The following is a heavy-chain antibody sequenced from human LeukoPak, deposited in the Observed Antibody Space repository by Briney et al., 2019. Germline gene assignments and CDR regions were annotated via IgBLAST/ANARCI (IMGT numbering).Heavy chain of an antibody. J-gene: IGHJ4*02. CDR1: GFTFSPYP. V-gene: IGHV3-30*03. CDR2: TAHDGGNI. CDR3: VRDPSARFYFDY. D-gene: IGHD6-6*01. Sequence: GGSLRLSCATSGFTFSPYPMHWVRQAPGKGLEWVAVTAHDGGNIFYAPSVRGRFTISRDNSRGTLSLQMNSLKVEDTALYYCVRDPSARFYFDYWGQGTLVTVSS.